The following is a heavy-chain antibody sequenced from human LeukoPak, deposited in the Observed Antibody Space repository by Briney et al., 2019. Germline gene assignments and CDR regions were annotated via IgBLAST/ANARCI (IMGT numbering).Heavy chain of an antibody. CDR3: ARGIRQLVPHY. J-gene: IGHJ4*02. Sequence: GSSVKVSCKASGGTFSSYAISWVRQAPGQGLEWMGRIIPILGIANYAQKFQGRVTITADKSTSTAYMELSSLRSEDTAVYYCARGIRQLVPHYWGQGTLVTVSS. CDR2: IIPILGIA. D-gene: IGHD6-13*01. V-gene: IGHV1-69*04. CDR1: GGTFSSYA.